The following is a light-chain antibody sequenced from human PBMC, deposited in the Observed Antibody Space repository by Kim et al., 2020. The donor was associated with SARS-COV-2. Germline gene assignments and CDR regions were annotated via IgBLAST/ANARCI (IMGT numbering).Light chain of an antibody. Sequence: GQKVTISCSGSSSNIANNHVAWYQQVPGTAPKLLIYDNVKRPSGISDRFSGSKSGTSATLGITGLQTGDEADYHCGTWDNSLSAVVFGGGTKVTVL. J-gene: IGLJ2*01. V-gene: IGLV1-51*01. CDR3: GTWDNSLSAVV. CDR2: DNV. CDR1: SSNIANNH.